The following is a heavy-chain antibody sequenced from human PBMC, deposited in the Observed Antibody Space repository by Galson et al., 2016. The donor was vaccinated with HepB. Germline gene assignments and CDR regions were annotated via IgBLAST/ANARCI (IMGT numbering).Heavy chain of an antibody. CDR2: IYSGNNA. Sequence: SLRLSCAVSGFSVSQNYMTWVRQAPGKGLEWLSVIYSGNNAYYADSVKGRSTISRDNFRNTLHLQINSLRAEDTAVYYCARAGSRVGFYLRFGFFDCWGQGTLVTVSS. V-gene: IGHV3-53*01. CDR3: ARAGSRVGFYLRFGFFDC. D-gene: IGHD3-10*01. J-gene: IGHJ4*02. CDR1: GFSVSQNY.